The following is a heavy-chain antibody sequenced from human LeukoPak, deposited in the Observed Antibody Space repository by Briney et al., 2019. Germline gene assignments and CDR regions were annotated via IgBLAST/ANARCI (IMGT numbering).Heavy chain of an antibody. V-gene: IGHV3-30*02. D-gene: IGHD3-9*01. CDR2: IRYDGSNK. CDR3: ARDGGHYDILTGYYYYYGMDV. CDR1: GFTFSSYG. J-gene: IGHJ6*02. Sequence: SGGSLRLSCAASGFTFSSYGMHWVRQAPGKGLEWVAFIRYDGSNKYYADSVKGRFTISRDNSKNTLYLQMNSLRAEDTAVYYCARDGGHYDILTGYYYYYGMDVWGQGTTVTVSS.